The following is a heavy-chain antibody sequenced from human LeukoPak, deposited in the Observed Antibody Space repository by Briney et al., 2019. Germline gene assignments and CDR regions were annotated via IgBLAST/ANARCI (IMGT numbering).Heavy chain of an antibody. J-gene: IGHJ4*02. CDR3: ARHEYSGYDLDY. V-gene: IGHV4-4*09. CDR1: GGSISSYY. D-gene: IGHD5-12*01. CDR2: IYTSGST. Sequence: SETLSLTCTVSGGSISSYYWSWIRQPPGKGLEWIGYIYTSGSTNYNPSLKSRVTISVDTSKNQFSLKLSSVTAADTAVYYCARHEYSGYDLDYWGQGTLVTVSS.